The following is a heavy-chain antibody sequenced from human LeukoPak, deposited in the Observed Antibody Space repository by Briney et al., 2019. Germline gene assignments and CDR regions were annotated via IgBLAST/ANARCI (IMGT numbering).Heavy chain of an antibody. J-gene: IGHJ6*03. V-gene: IGHV3-7*01. Sequence: GGSLRLSCTASGFSFSGYWMSWVRQAPGKGLEWVANIKQDGSESYYVDSVKGRFTISRGNAKNSLYLQMNSLRTDDTAVYYCARDRRDYDYWSGLTFYYMDVWGKGTTVTVSS. CDR1: GFSFSGYW. CDR3: ARDRRDYDYWSGLTFYYMDV. D-gene: IGHD3-3*01. CDR2: IKQDGSES.